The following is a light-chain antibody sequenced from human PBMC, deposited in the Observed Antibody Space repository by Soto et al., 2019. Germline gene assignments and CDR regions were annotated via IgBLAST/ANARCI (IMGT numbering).Light chain of an antibody. V-gene: IGKV3-20*01. Sequence: EIVLTQSPGTLSLSPGARATLSCGASQSIAASYLAWYQQRPGQSPRLLIYGASTRATGIPDRFSGSGSGTGFTLTISRLDPEDFAVYFCHQYGHSPQTFGQGTKVEIK. CDR2: GAS. CDR1: QSIAASY. J-gene: IGKJ1*01. CDR3: HQYGHSPQT.